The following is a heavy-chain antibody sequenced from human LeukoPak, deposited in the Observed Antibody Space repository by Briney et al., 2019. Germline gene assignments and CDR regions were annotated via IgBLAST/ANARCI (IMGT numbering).Heavy chain of an antibody. CDR2: INHSGST. V-gene: IGHV4-34*01. D-gene: IGHD1-14*01. J-gene: IGHJ6*02. Sequence: SETLSLTCAVYGGSFSGYYWSWIRQPPGKGLEWIGEINHSGSTNYNPSLKSRVTISVDTSKNQFSLKLSSVTAADTAVYYCARDHLARSDSPRRRDYYYGMDVWDQGTTVTVSS. CDR1: GGSFSGYY. CDR3: ARDHLARSDSPRRRDYYYGMDV.